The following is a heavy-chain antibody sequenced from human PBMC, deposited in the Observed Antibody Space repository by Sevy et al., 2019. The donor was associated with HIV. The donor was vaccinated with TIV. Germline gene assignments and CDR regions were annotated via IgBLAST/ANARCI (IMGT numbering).Heavy chain of an antibody. V-gene: IGHV3-21*01. CDR1: GFTFSSYS. CDR3: ARGVRDFWSGYSDY. CDR2: ISSSSSYI. J-gene: IGHJ4*02. Sequence: GGSLRLSCAASGFTFSSYSMNWVRQAPGKGLEWVSSISSSSSYIYYADSVNGRFTISRDNAKNSLYRQMNSLRAEDTAVYYCARGVRDFWSGYSDYWGQGTLVTVSS. D-gene: IGHD3-3*01.